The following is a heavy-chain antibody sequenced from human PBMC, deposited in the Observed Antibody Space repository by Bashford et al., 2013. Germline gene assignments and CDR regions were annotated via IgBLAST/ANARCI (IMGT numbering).Heavy chain of an antibody. CDR2: IGVYNGNT. J-gene: IGHJ4*02. V-gene: IGHV1-18*01. D-gene: IGHD6-6*01. CDR3: VKDRLRIASRPGRTTFDY. Sequence: WVRQAPGQGPEWMGSIGVYNGNTDYAQKFQGRVTLTTDTSTNTAHMELRSLRADDTATYFCVKDRLRIASRPGRTTFDYWGPGTLVTVSS.